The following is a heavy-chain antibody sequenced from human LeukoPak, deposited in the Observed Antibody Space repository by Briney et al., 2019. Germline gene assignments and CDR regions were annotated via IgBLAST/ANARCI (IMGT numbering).Heavy chain of an antibody. J-gene: IGHJ6*02. CDR1: GFTFKNYW. CDR2: IKQDGSEI. Sequence: GGSLRLSCAASGFTFKNYWMSWVRQAPGKGLEWVANIKQDGSEINYVESVKGRFTISRDNAKSSLYLQMNSLRAEDTAVYYCARDLTSQQLTLGGSSVYYYYYYGMDVWGQGTAVTVSS. CDR3: ARDLTSQQLTLGGSSVYYYYYYGMDV. V-gene: IGHV3-7*05. D-gene: IGHD3-16*01.